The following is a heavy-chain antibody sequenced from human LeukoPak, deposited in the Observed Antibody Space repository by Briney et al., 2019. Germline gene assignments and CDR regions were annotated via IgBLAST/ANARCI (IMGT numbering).Heavy chain of an antibody. J-gene: IGHJ3*02. D-gene: IGHD3-22*01. CDR1: GGSISSYY. Sequence: SETLSLTCTVSGGSISSYYWSWIRQPPGKGLEWIGYIYYSGSTNYNPSLKSRVTISVDTSKNQFSLKLSSVTAADTAVYYCAREPSITMIVEDAFDIWGQGTMVTVSS. V-gene: IGHV4-59*01. CDR2: IYYSGST. CDR3: AREPSITMIVEDAFDI.